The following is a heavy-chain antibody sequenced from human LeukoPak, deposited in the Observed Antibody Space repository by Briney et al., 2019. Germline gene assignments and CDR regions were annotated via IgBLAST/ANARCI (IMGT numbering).Heavy chain of an antibody. J-gene: IGHJ4*02. Sequence: PSETLSLTCTVSGDSISSYYWSWIRQPPGKGPEGIGYIYYSGSTNYNPSLKGRVTISLDPSKSQFSLKLSSVTAADTAVYYCGRPTHGGDCCTFDYWGQGTLVTVSS. CDR2: IYYSGST. V-gene: IGHV4-59*08. CDR1: GDSISSYY. D-gene: IGHD2-21*02. CDR3: GRPTHGGDCCTFDY.